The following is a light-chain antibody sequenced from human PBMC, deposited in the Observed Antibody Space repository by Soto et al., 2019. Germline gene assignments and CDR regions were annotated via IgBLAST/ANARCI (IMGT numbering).Light chain of an antibody. CDR3: AAWDDSLNGLV. CDR1: SSNIGSNT. V-gene: IGLV1-44*01. CDR2: SNN. Sequence: QSVLTQPPSASGTPGQKVTISCSGSSSNIGSNTANWYQQLPGTAPKLLIYSNNQRPSGVPDRFSGSKSGTSASLAISGLQSEDEADYSCAAWDDSLNGLVFGTGTKVTVL. J-gene: IGLJ1*01.